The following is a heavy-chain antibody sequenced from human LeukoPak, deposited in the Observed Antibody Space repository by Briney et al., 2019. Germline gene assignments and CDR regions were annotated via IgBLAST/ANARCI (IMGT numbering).Heavy chain of an antibody. J-gene: IGHJ1*01. CDR3: ARGGHPGYCSGGSCYAEYFQH. D-gene: IGHD2-15*01. V-gene: IGHV3-30-3*01. CDR2: ISYDGSNK. Sequence: GGSLRLSCAASGFTFSSYAMHWVRQAPGKGLEWVAVISYDGSNKYYADSVKGRFTISRDNSKNTLYLQMNSLRAEDTAVYYCARGGHPGYCSGGSCYAEYFQHWGQGTLVTVSS. CDR1: GFTFSSYA.